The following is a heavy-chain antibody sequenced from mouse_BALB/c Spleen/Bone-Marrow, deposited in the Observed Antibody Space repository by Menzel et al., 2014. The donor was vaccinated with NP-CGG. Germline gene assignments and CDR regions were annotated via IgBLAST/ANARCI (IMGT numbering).Heavy chain of an antibody. D-gene: IGHD2-3*01. CDR1: GYTFTSYW. V-gene: IGHV1S81*02. CDR2: INPSNGRT. CDR3: ARDGYY. J-gene: IGHJ3*01. Sequence: VQLQQSGAELAKPGASVKLSCKASGYTFTSYWMHWVKQRPGQGLEWIGEINPSNGRTNYNEKFKSKATLTVDKSSSTAYMQLSSLTSEDSAVYYCARDGYYWGQGTLVTVSA.